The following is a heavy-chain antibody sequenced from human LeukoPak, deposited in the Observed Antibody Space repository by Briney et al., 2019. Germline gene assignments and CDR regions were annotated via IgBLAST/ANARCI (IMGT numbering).Heavy chain of an antibody. CDR3: ARGVPAAISNWYFDL. CDR1: GFTFSNYN. CDR2: VSPNGYTI. D-gene: IGHD2-2*01. V-gene: IGHV3-48*01. Sequence: GGSLRLSCAASGFTFSNYNMNWVRQTPGKGLEWVSYVSPNGYTIHYADSVKGRFTISRDNAKDSLYLQMNSLRAEDTAVYYCARGVPAAISNWYFDLWGRGILVTVSS. J-gene: IGHJ2*01.